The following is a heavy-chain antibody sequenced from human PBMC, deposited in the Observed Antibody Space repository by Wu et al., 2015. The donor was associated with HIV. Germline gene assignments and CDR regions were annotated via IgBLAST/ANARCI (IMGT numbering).Heavy chain of an antibody. J-gene: IGHJ3*02. CDR2: IIPLFGTR. V-gene: IGHV1-69*05. CDR1: GNTFNA. CDR3: ARGMVRGVMRGGAFDI. Sequence: QVQLVQSGAEVKKPGSSVKISCRASGNTFNAINWVRQAPGQGLEWMGGIIPLFGTRDYAQIFQGRLTITTDESTSTAYMSLSSLRSEDTAVYYCARGMVRGVMRGGAFDIWGQGTMVTVSS. D-gene: IGHD3-10*01.